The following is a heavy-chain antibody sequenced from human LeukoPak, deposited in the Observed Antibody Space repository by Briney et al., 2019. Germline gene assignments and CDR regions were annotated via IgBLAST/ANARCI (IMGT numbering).Heavy chain of an antibody. J-gene: IGHJ4*02. Sequence: SGGPLRLSCAVSGFTFSSFAMSWVRQTPGMGLQWVTTITASGDATFHADSVKGRFTISRDNSKNTLYLHMGGLRAEDTAVYYCAKEVTGTGNAFHYWGRGTLLTVSS. CDR2: ITASGDAT. D-gene: IGHD2-21*02. V-gene: IGHV3-23*01. CDR1: GFTFSSFA. CDR3: AKEVTGTGNAFHY.